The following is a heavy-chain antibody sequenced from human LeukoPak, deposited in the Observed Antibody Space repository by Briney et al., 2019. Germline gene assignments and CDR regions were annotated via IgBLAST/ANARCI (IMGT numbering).Heavy chain of an antibody. CDR2: ISAYNGNT. CDR3: ARDGPGTLLWFGELEGYYGMDV. D-gene: IGHD3-10*01. J-gene: IGHJ6*02. CDR1: GYTFTSYG. Sequence: GASEKVSCKASGYTFTSYGISWVRQAPGQGLEWMGWISAYNGNTNYAQKLQGRVTMTTDTSTSTAYMELRSLRSDDTAVYYCARDGPGTLLWFGELEGYYGMDVWGQGTTVTVSS. V-gene: IGHV1-18*01.